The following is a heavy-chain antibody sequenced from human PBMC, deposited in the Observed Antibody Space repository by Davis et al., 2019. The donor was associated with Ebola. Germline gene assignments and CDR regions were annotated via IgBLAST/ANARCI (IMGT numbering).Heavy chain of an antibody. Sequence: SETLSLTCTVSGGSVSSGSYYWSWIRQPPGKGLEWIGYIYYSGSTNYNPSLKSRVTISVDTSKNQFSLKLSSVTAADTAVYYCARHGIAAQYYFDYWGQGTLVTVSS. CDR1: GGSVSSGSYY. CDR3: ARHGIAAQYYFDY. CDR2: IYYSGST. J-gene: IGHJ4*02. V-gene: IGHV4-61*01. D-gene: IGHD6-6*01.